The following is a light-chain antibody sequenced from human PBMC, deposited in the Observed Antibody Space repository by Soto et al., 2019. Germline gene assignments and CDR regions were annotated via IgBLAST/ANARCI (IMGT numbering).Light chain of an antibody. J-gene: IGKJ5*01. CDR3: QQRSNWPPIT. Sequence: EIVMTQSPATLSVSPGERATLSCRASQSVSSDLAWYQQKPGQAPRLLMYGASTRATGVPARFSGSGSGTEFTLTISSLQPDDFAVYYCQQRSNWPPITFGQGTRLEIK. V-gene: IGKV3-15*01. CDR2: GAS. CDR1: QSVSSD.